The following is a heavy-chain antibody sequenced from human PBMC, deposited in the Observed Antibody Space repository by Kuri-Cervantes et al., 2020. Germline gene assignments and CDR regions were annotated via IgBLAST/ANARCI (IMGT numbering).Heavy chain of an antibody. J-gene: IGHJ4*01. D-gene: IGHD1-7*01. CDR3: AKDGKKGRTTADFDY. CDR1: GFTFSSYG. Sequence: GESLKISCAASGFTFSSYGMHWVRQAPGKGLEWVAVIWYDGSNKYYADSVKGRFTISRDNSENTVYLQMSSLRAEDTAVYYCAKDGKKGRTTADFDYWGHGTLVTVSS. V-gene: IGHV3-33*06. CDR2: IWYDGSNK.